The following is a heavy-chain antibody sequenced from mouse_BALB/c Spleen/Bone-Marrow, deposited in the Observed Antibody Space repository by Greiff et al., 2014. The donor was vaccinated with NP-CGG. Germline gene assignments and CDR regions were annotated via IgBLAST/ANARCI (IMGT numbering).Heavy chain of an antibody. Sequence: VQLQQSGGGLVKPGGSLKLSCAASGFTFSDFYMFWVRQTPGKRLEWVATISNGGTYTYYPDRLKGRLTISRDNAKNNLYLQMSSLKCEASDMYYCARWGERYGAMDYWGQGTSVTVTS. CDR2: ISNGGTYT. CDR3: ARWGERYGAMDY. D-gene: IGHD1-1*02. CDR1: GFTFSDFY. J-gene: IGHJ4*01. V-gene: IGHV5-4*02.